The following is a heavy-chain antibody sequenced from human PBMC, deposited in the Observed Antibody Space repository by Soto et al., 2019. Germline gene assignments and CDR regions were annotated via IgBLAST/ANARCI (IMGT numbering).Heavy chain of an antibody. J-gene: IGHJ4*02. Sequence: GASVKVSCKASGYTFTTHGISWERQAPGQGLEWMGWISPYNGKTTYAQKVQGRVTMTTDTSTSTAYMELRGLRSDDTAVYYCARVDDYVWGSFRPWGQGTQVTVSS. CDR2: ISPYNGKT. V-gene: IGHV1-18*04. CDR3: ARVDDYVWGSFRP. D-gene: IGHD3-16*02. CDR1: GYTFTTHG.